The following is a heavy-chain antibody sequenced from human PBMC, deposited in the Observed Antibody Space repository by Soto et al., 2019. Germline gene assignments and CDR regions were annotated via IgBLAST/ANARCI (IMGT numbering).Heavy chain of an antibody. D-gene: IGHD5-18*01. Sequence: GGSLRLSCAASGFTFSSYAMSWVRQAPGKGLEWVSAISGSGVSTYYADSVKGRFTISRDNSKNTLYLQMNSLRAEDTAVYYCAKDGGYSYGYSPRYYYGMDVWGQGTTVTVSS. CDR2: ISGSGVST. CDR1: GFTFSSYA. CDR3: AKDGGYSYGYSPRYYYGMDV. J-gene: IGHJ6*02. V-gene: IGHV3-23*01.